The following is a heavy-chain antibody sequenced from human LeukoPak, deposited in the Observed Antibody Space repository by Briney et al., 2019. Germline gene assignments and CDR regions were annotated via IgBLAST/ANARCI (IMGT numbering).Heavy chain of an antibody. D-gene: IGHD4-23*01. J-gene: IGHJ3*02. V-gene: IGHV3-30-3*01. CDR2: ISFDGSYK. CDR1: GFTFSLYA. Sequence: GRSLRLSCAASGFTFSLYAMHWVRQAPGKGLEWVAIISFDGSYKNYADSVKGRFTISRDSSDSTLYLQMSSLRAEDTALYYCTRRDFNGGNSLAGFDIWGQGTMVTVSS. CDR3: TRRDFNGGNSLAGFDI.